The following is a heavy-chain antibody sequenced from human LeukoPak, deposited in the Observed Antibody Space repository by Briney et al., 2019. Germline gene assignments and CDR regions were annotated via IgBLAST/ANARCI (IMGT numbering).Heavy chain of an antibody. CDR1: GFTFSSYW. D-gene: IGHD2-15*01. CDR3: ARAGILWGDY. CDR2: IKQDGSEG. Sequence: SGGSLRLSRAASGFTFSSYWMSWVRQAPGKGLEWVASIKQDGSEGYYVDSVKGRFAISRDNTKNSLYLQMNSLRAEDTAVYYCARAGILWGDYWGQGTLVTVSS. J-gene: IGHJ4*02. V-gene: IGHV3-7*01.